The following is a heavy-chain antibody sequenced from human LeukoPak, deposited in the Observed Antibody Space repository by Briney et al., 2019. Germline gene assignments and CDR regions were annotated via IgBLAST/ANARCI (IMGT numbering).Heavy chain of an antibody. J-gene: IGHJ4*02. Sequence: GGSLRLSCAASGFTFSSYTMDWVRHAPGKGLEWVSSISSSSGYIYYAEPVKGRFTISRDNAENSLHLQMNSLRAEDTALYYCARESLYSGSASSDLDYWGQGTLVTVSS. V-gene: IGHV3-21*01. D-gene: IGHD3-10*01. CDR1: GFTFSSYT. CDR3: ARESLYSGSASSDLDY. CDR2: ISSSSGYI.